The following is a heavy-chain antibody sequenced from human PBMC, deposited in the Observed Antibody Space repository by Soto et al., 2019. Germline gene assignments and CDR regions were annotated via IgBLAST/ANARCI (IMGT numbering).Heavy chain of an antibody. Sequence: DVQLLESGGGLVQPGGSLRLSCAASGFTFSNYAINWVRQSPGKGLEWVSVISGSAGSTYYADSVKGRFTITRDNSKNKLYLQMNSLRAEDTAVYYCAKAGGAAGTVDYFDYWGQGTLVTVSS. V-gene: IGHV3-23*01. CDR1: GFTFSNYA. CDR3: AKAGGAAGTVDYFDY. J-gene: IGHJ4*02. D-gene: IGHD6-13*01. CDR2: ISGSAGST.